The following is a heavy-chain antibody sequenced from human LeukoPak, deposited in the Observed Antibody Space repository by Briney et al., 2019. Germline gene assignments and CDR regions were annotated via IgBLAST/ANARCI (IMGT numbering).Heavy chain of an antibody. Sequence: GASVKVSCKASGYTFTGYYMHWVRQAPGQGLEWMGWINPNSGGTNYAQKFQGRVTMTRDTSISTAYMELSRLRSDDTAVYYCARVPRRIAAAGIVVWFDPWGQGTLVTVSS. CDR2: INPNSGGT. D-gene: IGHD6-13*01. CDR1: GYTFTGYY. J-gene: IGHJ5*02. CDR3: ARVPRRIAAAGIVVWFDP. V-gene: IGHV1-2*02.